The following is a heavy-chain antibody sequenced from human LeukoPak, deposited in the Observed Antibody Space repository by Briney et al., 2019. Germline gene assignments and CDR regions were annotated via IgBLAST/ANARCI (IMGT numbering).Heavy chain of an antibody. CDR2: ISSGSSYI. CDR3: ARGRINYDFWSGYYTGPQKGAFAFDI. CDR1: GCTFSSYS. J-gene: IGHJ3*02. Sequence: PGGSLRLSCAASGCTFSSYSMNWVRQAPGKGLEWVSSISSGSSYIYYADSVKGRFTISRDNAKNSLYLQMNSLRAEDTAVYYCARGRINYDFWSGYYTGPQKGAFAFDIWGQGTMVTVSS. V-gene: IGHV3-21*01. D-gene: IGHD3-3*01.